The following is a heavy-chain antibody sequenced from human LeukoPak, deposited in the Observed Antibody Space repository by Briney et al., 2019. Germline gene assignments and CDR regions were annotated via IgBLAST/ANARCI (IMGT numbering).Heavy chain of an antibody. J-gene: IGHJ3*02. CDR2: IYYSGST. CDR1: GGSISSGGYS. D-gene: IGHD3-22*01. Sequence: SQTLSLTCAVPGGSISSGGYSWSWIRQPPGKGLEWIGYIYYSGSTYYNPSLKSRVTISVDTSKNQFSLKLSSVTAADTAVYYCARLWAPYSSGYFLAAFDIWGQGTMVTVSS. V-gene: IGHV4-30-4*07. CDR3: ARLWAPYSSGYFLAAFDI.